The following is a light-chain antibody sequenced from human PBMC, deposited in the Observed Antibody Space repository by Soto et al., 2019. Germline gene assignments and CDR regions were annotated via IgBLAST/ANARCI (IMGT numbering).Light chain of an antibody. Sequence: QSALTQPASVSGSPGQSITISCTGTSSDIGDFNYVSWYQQHPGKAPKLLIYEVIKRPSGISDRFSGSKSGNTAYLTISGVQPEDEADYHCSSYTTIKTVVFGGGTKVTVL. CDR3: SSYTTIKTVV. CDR2: EVI. J-gene: IGLJ2*01. CDR1: SSDIGDFNY. V-gene: IGLV2-14*03.